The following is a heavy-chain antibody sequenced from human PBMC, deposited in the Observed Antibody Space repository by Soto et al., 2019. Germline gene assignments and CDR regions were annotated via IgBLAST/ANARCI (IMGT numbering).Heavy chain of an antibody. J-gene: IGHJ6*02. Sequence: ASVKVSCKASGFTFTSSALQWVRQARGQRLEWIGWIGTYNGNTNYAQRLQGRVTMTTDTSTNTAYMELRSLRSDDTAVYYCARLYIVGTTMSYGMDVWGQGTTVTVSS. CDR3: ARLYIVGTTMSYGMDV. V-gene: IGHV1-18*01. CDR2: IGTYNGNT. CDR1: GFTFTSSA. D-gene: IGHD1-26*01.